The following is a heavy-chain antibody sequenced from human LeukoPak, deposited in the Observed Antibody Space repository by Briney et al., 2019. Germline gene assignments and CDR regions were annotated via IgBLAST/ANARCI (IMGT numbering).Heavy chain of an antibody. CDR3: ARDLRGGIVATDYYYYYGMDV. CDR2: ISSSSSYI. D-gene: IGHD5-12*01. J-gene: IGHJ6*04. CDR1: GFTFSSYS. V-gene: IGHV3-21*01. Sequence: PGGSLRLSCAASGFTFSSYSMNWVRQAPGKGLEWASSISSSSSYIYYADSVKGRFTISRDNAKNSLYLQMNSLRAEDTAVYYCARDLRGGIVATDYYYYYGMDVWGKGTTVTVSS.